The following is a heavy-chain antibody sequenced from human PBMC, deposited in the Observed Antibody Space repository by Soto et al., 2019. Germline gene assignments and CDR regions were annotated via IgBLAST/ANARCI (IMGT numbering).Heavy chain of an antibody. CDR1: GFTFSTYA. D-gene: IGHD6-19*01. CDR3: ARARVGQWPLNWFDP. J-gene: IGHJ5*02. V-gene: IGHV3-66*01. CDR2: IYSGGTT. Sequence: PGGSLRLSCAASGFTFSTYAMSWVRQAPGKGLEWVSVIYSGGTTYYADSVKGRFTISRDNSKNTLYLQMNSLRAEDTAVYYCARARVGQWPLNWFDPWGQGTLVTVSS.